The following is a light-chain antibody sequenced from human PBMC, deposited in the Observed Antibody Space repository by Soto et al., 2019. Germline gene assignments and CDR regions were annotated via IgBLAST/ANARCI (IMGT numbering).Light chain of an antibody. CDR2: KAS. V-gene: IGKV1-5*03. CDR3: QQYSNYFWT. Sequence: DIQMTQSPSTLSASVGDRVTITCRASQSISTWLAWYQQKPGKAPKVLIYKASSLESGVPSRFSGSGSGTEFTLTISSLQPDDFATYYCQQYSNYFWTFGQGTKVEIK. CDR1: QSISTW. J-gene: IGKJ1*01.